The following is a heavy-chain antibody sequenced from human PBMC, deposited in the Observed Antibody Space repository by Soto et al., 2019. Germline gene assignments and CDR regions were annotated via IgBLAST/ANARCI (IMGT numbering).Heavy chain of an antibody. V-gene: IGHV1-18*04. J-gene: IGHJ4*02. CDR2: ISAYNGNT. CDR3: ARDAFSNYYDSSGYYRFDY. D-gene: IGHD3-22*01. CDR1: GYTFTSYG. Sequence: GASVKVSCKASGYTFTSYGISWVRQAPGQGLEWMGWISAYNGNTNYAQKLQGRVTMTTDTPTSTAYMELRSLRSDDTAVYYCARDAFSNYYDSSGYYRFDYWGQGTLVTVSS.